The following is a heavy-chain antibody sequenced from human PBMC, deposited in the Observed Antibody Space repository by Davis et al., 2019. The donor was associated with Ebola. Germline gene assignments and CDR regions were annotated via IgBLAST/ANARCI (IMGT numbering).Heavy chain of an antibody. Sequence: MPSETLSLTCSVSGYSISSGYYWGWIRQPPGKGPEWIGSIHHSGSTYYSPSLKSRVTISVDTSKNQFSLKLSSVTAADTAVYYCARGGADGYIDYYGMDVWGQGTTVTVSS. J-gene: IGHJ6*02. V-gene: IGHV4-38-2*02. CDR3: ARGGADGYIDYYGMDV. CDR2: IHHSGST. D-gene: IGHD5-24*01. CDR1: GYSISSGYY.